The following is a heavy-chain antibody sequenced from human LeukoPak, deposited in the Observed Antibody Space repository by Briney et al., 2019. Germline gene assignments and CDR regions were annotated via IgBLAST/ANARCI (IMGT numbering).Heavy chain of an antibody. V-gene: IGHV4-4*02. CDR3: ARLGGTYDAFDI. CDR2: IYHSGST. CDR1: GGSIASSYW. D-gene: IGHD1-26*01. Sequence: SETLSLTCAVSGGSIASSYWWTWVRQPPGKGLEWIGEIYHSGSTNYNPSLRSRVTISVDKSDNQFSLKLNSMTAADTAVYYCARLGGTYDAFDIWGQGTMVTVSS. J-gene: IGHJ3*02.